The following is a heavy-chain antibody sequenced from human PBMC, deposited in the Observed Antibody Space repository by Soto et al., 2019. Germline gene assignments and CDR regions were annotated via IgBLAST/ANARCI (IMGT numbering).Heavy chain of an antibody. CDR1: GYSFTGYC. J-gene: IGHJ6*02. CDR3: VREGGTLGHSLGELFPTQNYHYYGMDV. V-gene: IGHV1-2*04. D-gene: IGHD3-10*01. CDR2: INPNTGDA. Sequence: ASVKVSCKASGYSFTGYCIHWLRQAPGQGPEWMGWINPNTGDAKYAQKFQGWVTLTRDTSISTAYMEMKRLKSDDTAVFYCVREGGTLGHSLGELFPTQNYHYYGMDVWG.